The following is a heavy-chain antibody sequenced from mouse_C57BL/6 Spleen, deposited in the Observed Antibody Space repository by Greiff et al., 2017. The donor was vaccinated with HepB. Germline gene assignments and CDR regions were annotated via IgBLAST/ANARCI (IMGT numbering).Heavy chain of an antibody. D-gene: IGHD2-4*01. Sequence: EVKLVESGGGLVQPGGSLKLSCAASGFTFSDYYMYWVRQTPEKRLEWVAYISNGGGSTYYPDTVKGRFTISRDNAKNTLYLQMSRLKSEDTAMYYCARPYDYDDYAMDYWGLGTSVTVSS. CDR2: ISNGGGST. CDR1: GFTFSDYY. V-gene: IGHV5-12*01. J-gene: IGHJ4*01. CDR3: ARPYDYDDYAMDY.